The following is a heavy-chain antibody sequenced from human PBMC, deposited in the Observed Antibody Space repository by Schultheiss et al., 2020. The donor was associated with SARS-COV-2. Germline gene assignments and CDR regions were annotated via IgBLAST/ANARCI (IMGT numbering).Heavy chain of an antibody. CDR3: AGGGYSSSSGRPTYYYYYYGMDV. Sequence: GESLKISCKGSGYSFTSYWIGWVRQMPGKGLEWMGIIYPGDSDTRYSPSFQGQVTISADKSISTAYLQWSSLKASDTAMYYCAGGGYSSSSGRPTYYYYYYGMDVWGQGTTVTVSS. J-gene: IGHJ6*02. CDR2: IYPGDSDT. D-gene: IGHD6-6*01. V-gene: IGHV5-51*01. CDR1: GYSFTSYW.